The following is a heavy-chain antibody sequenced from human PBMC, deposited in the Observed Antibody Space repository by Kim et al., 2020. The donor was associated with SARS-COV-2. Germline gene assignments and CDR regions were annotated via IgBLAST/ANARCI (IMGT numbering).Heavy chain of an antibody. J-gene: IGHJ4*02. CDR3: VKDGEFSPWRPPGYYFDY. CDR2: ISSNGGST. D-gene: IGHD3-10*01. Sequence: GGSLRLSCSASGFTFSSYAMHWVRQAPGKGLEYVSAISSNGGSTYYADSVKGRFTISRDNSKNTLYLQMSSLRAEDTAVYYCVKDGEFSPWRPPGYYFDYWGQGTLVTVSS. CDR1: GFTFSSYA. V-gene: IGHV3-64D*06.